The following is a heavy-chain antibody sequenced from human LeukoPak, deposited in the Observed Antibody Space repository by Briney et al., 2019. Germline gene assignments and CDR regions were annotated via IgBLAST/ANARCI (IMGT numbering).Heavy chain of an antibody. J-gene: IGHJ3*02. D-gene: IGHD3-22*01. CDR2: IYYSGST. CDR3: ARDFRYYDSSGYYAFDI. CDR1: VGSISSYY. Sequence: SETLSLTWTVSVGSISSYYGSWIRQPPWNRLEWIGYIYYSGSTNYNPSLKSRVTISVDTSKNQFSLKLSSVTAADTAVYYCARDFRYYDSSGYYAFDIWGQGTMVTVSS. V-gene: IGHV4-59*01.